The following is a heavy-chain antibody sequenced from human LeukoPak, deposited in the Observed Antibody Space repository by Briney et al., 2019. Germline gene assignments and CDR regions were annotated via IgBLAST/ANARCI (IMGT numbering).Heavy chain of an antibody. CDR1: GFIFSTCA. V-gene: IGHV3-23*01. D-gene: IGHD6-13*01. Sequence: GGSLRLSCTASGFIFSTCAMSWVRQAPGKGLEWVSAISGSGGTTYYADSVKGRFTISRDNSKNTLFLQMNSLRAEDTAVYYCAKDRSSSSWCDGYVFWGQGTMVTVSS. CDR3: AKDRSSSSWCDGYVF. J-gene: IGHJ3*01. CDR2: ISGSGGTT.